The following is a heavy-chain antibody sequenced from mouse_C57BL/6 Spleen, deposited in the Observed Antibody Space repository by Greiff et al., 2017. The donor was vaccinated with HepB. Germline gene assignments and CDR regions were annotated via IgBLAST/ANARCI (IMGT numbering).Heavy chain of an antibody. CDR2: ISYDGSN. J-gene: IGHJ3*01. V-gene: IGHV3-6*01. D-gene: IGHD2-5*01. Sequence: EVQLQESGPGLVKPSQSLSLTCSVTGYSITSGYYWNWIRQFPGNKLEWMGYISYDGSNNYNPSLKNRISITRDTSKNQFFLKLNSVTTEDTATYYCAHAYYSNYGFAYWGQGTLVTVSA. CDR1: GYSITSGYY. CDR3: AHAYYSNYGFAY.